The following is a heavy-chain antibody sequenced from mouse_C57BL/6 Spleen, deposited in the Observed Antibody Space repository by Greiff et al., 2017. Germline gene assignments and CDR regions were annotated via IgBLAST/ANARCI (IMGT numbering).Heavy chain of an antibody. CDR2: INPYNGGT. Sequence: LVESGASVKMSCKASGYTFTDYYMNWVKQSHGKSLELIGVINPYNGGTSYNQKFKGKATLTVDKSSSTAYMELNSLTSEDSAVYYCAGYYSNYYYFDYWGQGTTLTVSS. CDR3: AGYYSNYYYFDY. V-gene: IGHV1-19*01. J-gene: IGHJ2*01. D-gene: IGHD2-5*01. CDR1: GYTFTDYY.